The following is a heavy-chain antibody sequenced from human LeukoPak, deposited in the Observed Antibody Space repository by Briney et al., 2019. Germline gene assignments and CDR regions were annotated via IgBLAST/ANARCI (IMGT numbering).Heavy chain of an antibody. CDR3: ARIYCSGGSCYWGFDY. V-gene: IGHV1-18*01. CDR2: ISAYNGNT. CDR1: GYTFTSYG. J-gene: IGHJ4*02. D-gene: IGHD2-15*01. Sequence: GASVKVSCKASGYTFTSYGISWVRQAAGQGLEWMGRISAYNGNTNYAQKLQGRVTMTTDTSTSTAYMELRSLRSDDTAVYYCARIYCSGGSCYWGFDYWGQGTLVTVSS.